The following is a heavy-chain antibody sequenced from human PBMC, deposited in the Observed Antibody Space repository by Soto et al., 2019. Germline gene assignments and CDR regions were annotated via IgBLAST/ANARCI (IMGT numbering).Heavy chain of an antibody. V-gene: IGHV4-39*01. D-gene: IGHD3-10*01. Sequence: PSETLSLTCTVSGGSIISSSYYWGWIRQPPGKGLEWIGSIYYSGSTYYNPSLKSRVTISVDTSKNQFSLKLSSVTAADTAVYYCAGRSGADWGQGTLVTVSS. CDR2: IYYSGST. J-gene: IGHJ4*02. CDR3: AGRSGAD. CDR1: GGSIISSSYY.